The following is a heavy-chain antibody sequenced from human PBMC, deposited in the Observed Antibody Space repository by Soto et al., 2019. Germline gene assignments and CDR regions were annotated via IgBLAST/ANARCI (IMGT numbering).Heavy chain of an antibody. Sequence: QVQMQESGPGLVKPSQTLSLTCTVSGASISSPYHYWSWVRQLPGKGLEWIGYIYHSGSAYYNPSLNGRVTMSVDTSKNQFSLSLKSLTAADTAVYFCAREIAPAANAIDFWGQGTTVTVSS. CDR1: GASISSPYHY. J-gene: IGHJ3*01. CDR3: AREIAPAANAIDF. CDR2: IYHSGSA. V-gene: IGHV4-30-4*01. D-gene: IGHD2-2*01.